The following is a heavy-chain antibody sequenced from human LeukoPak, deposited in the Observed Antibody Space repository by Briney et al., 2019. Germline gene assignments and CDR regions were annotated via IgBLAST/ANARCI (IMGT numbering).Heavy chain of an antibody. D-gene: IGHD2-2*01. V-gene: IGHV3-23*01. CDR1: GFTFTSCA. CDR3: AKLAGPDQLISYFDY. CDR2: ISDSGGTT. J-gene: IGHJ4*02. Sequence: GGSLRLSCEASGFTFTSCAMTWVRQAPGKGLEWVSAISDSGGTTYYADSVKGRFTISRDNSKNTLYLQMNSLRAEDTAVYYRAKLAGPDQLISYFDYWGQGTLVTVSS.